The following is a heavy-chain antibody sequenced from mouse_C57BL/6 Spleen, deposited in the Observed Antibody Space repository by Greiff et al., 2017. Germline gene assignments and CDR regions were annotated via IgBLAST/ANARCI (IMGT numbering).Heavy chain of an antibody. CDR3: ARGITTVPYYYAMDY. J-gene: IGHJ4*01. CDR2: IYPGSGST. Sequence: QVQLQQPGAELVKPGASVKMSCKASGYTFTSYWITWVKQRPGHGLEWIGDIYPGSGSTNYNEKFKSKATLPVDPSSSTAYMQLSSLTSEDSAVYDCARGITTVPYYYAMDYWGQGTSVTVSS. D-gene: IGHD1-1*01. V-gene: IGHV1-55*01. CDR1: GYTFTSYW.